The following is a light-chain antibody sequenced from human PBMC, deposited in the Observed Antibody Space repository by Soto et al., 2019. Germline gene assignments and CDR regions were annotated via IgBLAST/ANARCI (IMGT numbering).Light chain of an antibody. CDR2: AAS. CDR1: QSISSY. CDR3: QQSYSTLT. J-gene: IGKJ3*01. Sequence: DIQMTQSPSSLSASVGDRVTITCRASQSISSYLNWYQQKPGKDPKLLIYAASSLQSGVPSRFSGSGSRPDFPLTISSLQPEDFSTYYCQQSYSTLTFGPGTKVDIK. V-gene: IGKV1-39*01.